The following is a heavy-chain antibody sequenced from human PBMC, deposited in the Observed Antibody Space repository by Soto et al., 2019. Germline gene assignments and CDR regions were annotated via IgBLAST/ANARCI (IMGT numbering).Heavy chain of an antibody. D-gene: IGHD5-18*01. CDR1: GFTFSSYR. J-gene: IGHJ4*02. CDR3: ATVDTAMVMDDY. V-gene: IGHV3-30*03. CDR2: ISYDGSNK. Sequence: PGGSLRLSCAASGFTFSSYRMHWVRQAPGKGLEWVAVISYDGSNKYYADSVKGRFTISRDNSKNTLYLQMNSLRAEYTAVYYCATVDTAMVMDDYWGQGTLVTVSS.